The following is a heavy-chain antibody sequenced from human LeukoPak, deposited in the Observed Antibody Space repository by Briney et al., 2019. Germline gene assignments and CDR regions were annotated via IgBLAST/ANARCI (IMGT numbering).Heavy chain of an antibody. CDR3: ARGVPYDFWSGYYAGFDY. D-gene: IGHD3-3*01. J-gene: IGHJ4*02. CDR2: IYYSGST. V-gene: IGHV4-59*01. Sequence: SSETLSLTCTVSGGSISSYYWSWIRQPPGKGLEWIGYIYYSGSTNYNPSLKSRVTISVDTSKNQFSLKLSSVTAADTAVYHCARGVPYDFWSGYYAGFDYWGQGTLVTVSS. CDR1: GGSISSYY.